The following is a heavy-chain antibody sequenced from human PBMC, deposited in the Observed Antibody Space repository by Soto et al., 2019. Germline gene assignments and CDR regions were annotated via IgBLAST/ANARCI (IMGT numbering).Heavy chain of an antibody. CDR1: RFTFSSYW. V-gene: IGHV3-74*01. CDR2: INSDGSRT. D-gene: IGHD5-18*01. Sequence: EVQLVESGGGLVQPGGSLRLSCAASRFTFSSYWMHWVRQAPGKGLVWVSRINSDGSRTDYADSVKGRFTISRDNARNTLSVQMDSLRGEDTAVYYCVRAGYSYQYDYWGQGTPVTVSS. J-gene: IGHJ4*02. CDR3: VRAGYSYQYDY.